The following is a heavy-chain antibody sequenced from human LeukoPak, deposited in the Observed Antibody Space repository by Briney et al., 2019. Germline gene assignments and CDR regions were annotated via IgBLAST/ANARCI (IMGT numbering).Heavy chain of an antibody. V-gene: IGHV5-51*01. J-gene: IGHJ4*02. CDR1: GYTFTDYW. CDR2: IYCDGSKT. Sequence: GESLKISCQASGYTFTDYWVGWVRQMPGKGLEWMGIIYCDGSKTTYSPSFQSQVAISVDKSISTAYLQWSSLKASDTAMYYCARRRDLYSGSYYPFDYWGQGTLVTVSS. CDR3: ARRRDLYSGSYYPFDY. D-gene: IGHD1-26*01.